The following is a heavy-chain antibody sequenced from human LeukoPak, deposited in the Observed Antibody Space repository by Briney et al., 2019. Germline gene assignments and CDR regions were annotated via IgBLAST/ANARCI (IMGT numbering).Heavy chain of an antibody. D-gene: IGHD2-15*01. CDR3: ARPALYPYCSGGSCYSHNWFDP. V-gene: IGHV1-2*02. J-gene: IGHJ5*02. Sequence: ASVKVSCKASGYTFTDYYMHWVRQAPGQGLEWMGWINPDGTGTNYAQKFQGRVTMTRDTSISTAYLELSILRSDDTAVYYCARPALYPYCSGGSCYSHNWFDPWGQGTLVTVSS. CDR2: INPDGTGT. CDR1: GYTFTDYY.